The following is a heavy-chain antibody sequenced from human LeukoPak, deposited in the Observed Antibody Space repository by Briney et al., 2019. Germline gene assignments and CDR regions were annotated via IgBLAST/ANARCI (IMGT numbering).Heavy chain of an antibody. V-gene: IGHV4-34*01. D-gene: IGHD3-10*02. Sequence: SETLSLTCAVYGGSFSGYYWSWIRQPPGKGLEWIGEINHSGSTNYNPSLKSRVTISVDTSKNQFSLKLSSVTAADTAVYYCARDLGSATSYFDYWGQGTLVTVSS. CDR2: INHSGST. CDR3: ARDLGSATSYFDY. CDR1: GGSFSGYY. J-gene: IGHJ4*02.